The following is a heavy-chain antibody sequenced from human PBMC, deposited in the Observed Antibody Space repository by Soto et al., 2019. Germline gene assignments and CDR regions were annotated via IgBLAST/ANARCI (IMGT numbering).Heavy chain of an antibody. D-gene: IGHD1-1*01. CDR3: ARELPQRQGINMDV. V-gene: IGHV4-31*02. J-gene: IGHJ6*02. CDR2: INHRGSL. Sequence: WIWIRHRPGEGLEWFGYINHRGSLYYNPSLKSRVSMSVDTSKNQFSLNLSSVTAADTAVYYCARELPQRQGINMDVWGQGTTVTVSS.